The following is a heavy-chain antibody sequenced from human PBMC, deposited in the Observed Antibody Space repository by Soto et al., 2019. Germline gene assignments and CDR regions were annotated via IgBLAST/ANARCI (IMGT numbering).Heavy chain of an antibody. J-gene: IGHJ4*02. CDR1: GFTLSGYA. D-gene: IGHD3-3*01. CDR2: ISSNGVGT. V-gene: IGHV3-64*01. CDR3: ASNYDFWSGYFDY. Sequence: PGGSLRLSCAASGFTLSGYAMDWVRQAPGKGLEYVSGISSNGVGTYYANSVQGRFTISRDNSKNTVYLQMGSLRPEDMAVYYCASNYDFWSGYFDYWGQGTLVTVSS.